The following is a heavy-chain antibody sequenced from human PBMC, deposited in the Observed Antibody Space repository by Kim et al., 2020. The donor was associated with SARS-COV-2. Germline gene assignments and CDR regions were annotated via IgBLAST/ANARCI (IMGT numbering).Heavy chain of an antibody. J-gene: IGHJ4*02. Sequence: FQGRVTMTRDTSTSTVYMELSSLRSEDTAVYYCARDRPLYGSSWYGFDYWGQGTLVTVSS. D-gene: IGHD6-13*01. CDR3: ARDRPLYGSSWYGFDY. V-gene: IGHV1-46*01.